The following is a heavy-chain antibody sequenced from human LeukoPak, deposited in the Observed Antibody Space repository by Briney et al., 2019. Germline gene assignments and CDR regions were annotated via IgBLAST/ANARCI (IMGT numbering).Heavy chain of an antibody. V-gene: IGHV3-33*08. J-gene: IGHJ4*02. CDR1: GFTFSSYA. CDR2: LVYDARS. D-gene: IGHD6-25*01. CDR3: ARDLSAAFDF. Sequence: PGGSLRLSCAASGFTFSSYAMIWVRQAPGKGLEWVARLVYDARSDYANSVKGRFSISRDDSKNTLFLDMSNLRVEDTALYYCARDLSAAFDFWGQGVLVTVSS.